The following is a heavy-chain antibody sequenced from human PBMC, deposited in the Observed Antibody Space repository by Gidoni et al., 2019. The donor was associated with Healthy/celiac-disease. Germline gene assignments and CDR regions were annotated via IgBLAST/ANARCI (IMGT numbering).Heavy chain of an antibody. CDR1: GFTFSSYD. Sequence: EVQLVESGGGLVQPGGALRLSGESSGFTFSSYDMHWVRQAPGKGLEWVSSIGTAGDTYYPGSVKGRFTISRENAKNSLYLQMNSLRAGDTAVYYCARVAGFNDYYGMDVWGQGTTVTVSS. D-gene: IGHD2-15*01. J-gene: IGHJ6*02. CDR2: IGTAGDT. V-gene: IGHV3-13*01. CDR3: ARVAGFNDYYGMDV.